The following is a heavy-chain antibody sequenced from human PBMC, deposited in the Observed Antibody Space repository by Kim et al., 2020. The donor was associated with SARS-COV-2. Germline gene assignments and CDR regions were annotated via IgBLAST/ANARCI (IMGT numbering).Heavy chain of an antibody. D-gene: IGHD1-26*01. CDR3: AREEVGATTLDY. Sequence: SETLSLTCTVSGGSISSGGYYWSWIRQHPGKGLEWIGYIYYSGSTYYNPSLKSRVTISVDTSKNQFSLKLSSVTAADTAEYYCAREEVGATTLDYWGQGTLVTVSS. J-gene: IGHJ4*02. V-gene: IGHV4-31*03. CDR1: GGSISSGGYY. CDR2: IYYSGST.